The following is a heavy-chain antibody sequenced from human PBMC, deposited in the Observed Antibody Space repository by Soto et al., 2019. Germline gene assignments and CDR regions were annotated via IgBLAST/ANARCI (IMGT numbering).Heavy chain of an antibody. CDR3: ARRYPNGYYDSSGYYLDDAFDI. V-gene: IGHV4-39*01. CDR1: GGSISSSSYY. D-gene: IGHD3-22*01. CDR2: IYYSGST. Sequence: QLQLQESGPGLVKSSETLSLTCTVSGGSISSSSYYWGWIRQPPGKGLEWIGSIYYSGSTYYNPSLKSRVTISVDTSKNQFSLKLSSVTAADTAVYYCARRYPNGYYDSSGYYLDDAFDIWGQGTMVTVSS. J-gene: IGHJ3*02.